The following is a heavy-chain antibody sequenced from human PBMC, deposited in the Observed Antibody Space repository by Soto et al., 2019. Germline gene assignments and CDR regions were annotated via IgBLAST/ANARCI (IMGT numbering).Heavy chain of an antibody. D-gene: IGHD3-22*01. J-gene: IGHJ3*02. CDR2: ISSSSSYI. Sequence: GGSLRLSCAASGFTFSSYSMNWVRQAPGKGLEWVSSISSSSSYIYYADSVKGRFTISRDNAKNSLYLQMNSLRAEDTAVYYCAREISAWGDSSGIGAFDIWGQGTMVTVSS. V-gene: IGHV3-21*01. CDR1: GFTFSSYS. CDR3: AREISAWGDSSGIGAFDI.